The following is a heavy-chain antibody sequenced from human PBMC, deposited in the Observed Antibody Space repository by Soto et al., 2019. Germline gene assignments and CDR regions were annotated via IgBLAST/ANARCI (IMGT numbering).Heavy chain of an antibody. Sequence: GASVKVSCKASGYTFTSYDINWVRQATGQGLEWMGWMNPNSGNTGYAQKFQGRVTMTRNTSISTAYMELSSLRSEDTAVYYCARGEKGRLYYDFWSGYYNLHDAFDIWGQGTMVTVSS. CDR3: ARGEKGRLYYDFWSGYYNLHDAFDI. CDR1: GYTFTSYD. V-gene: IGHV1-8*01. J-gene: IGHJ3*02. CDR2: MNPNSGNT. D-gene: IGHD3-3*01.